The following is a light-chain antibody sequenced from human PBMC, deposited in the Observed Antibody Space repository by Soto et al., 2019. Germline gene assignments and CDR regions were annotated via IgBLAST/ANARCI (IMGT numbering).Light chain of an antibody. Sequence: DIQVTQSPPTLSASVGDRVTITCRASQTISTWMAWYQQKPGKAPKLLVYDASTLQSGVASRFSGSGSGTEFTLIISGPRPDDSATYYCQQYTNTNNPWMFGQGTKVDIK. CDR3: QQYTNTNNPWM. CDR1: QTISTW. V-gene: IGKV1-5*01. J-gene: IGKJ1*01. CDR2: DAS.